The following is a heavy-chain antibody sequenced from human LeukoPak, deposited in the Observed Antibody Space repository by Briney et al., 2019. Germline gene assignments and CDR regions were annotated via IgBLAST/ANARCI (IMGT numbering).Heavy chain of an antibody. CDR1: GGSISTTNYY. V-gene: IGHV4-39*07. CDR2: VYYSGST. Sequence: PSETLSLTCTVSGGSISTTNYYWGWIRQSPGKGLEWFGCVYYSGSTYYNPSLKSRVTISVDTSQNQFSLQLTSVTAADTAVYYCANSYYSGSGTDRFDYWGQGTLVTVSS. CDR3: ANSYYSGSGTDRFDY. J-gene: IGHJ4*02. D-gene: IGHD3-10*01.